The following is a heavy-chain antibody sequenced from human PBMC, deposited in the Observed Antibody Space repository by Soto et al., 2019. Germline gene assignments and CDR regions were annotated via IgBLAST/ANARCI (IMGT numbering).Heavy chain of an antibody. Sequence: GGSLRLSCAASGFTFSSYWMSWVRQAPGKGLEWVANIKQDGSEKYYVDSVKGRFTISRDNAKDSLYLQMNSLRAEDTAVYYCARGPKGFCSTGSCFFDYWGQGTLVTVSS. D-gene: IGHD2-15*01. J-gene: IGHJ4*02. CDR1: GFTFSSYW. CDR2: IKQDGSEK. CDR3: ARGPKGFCSTGSCFFDY. V-gene: IGHV3-7*02.